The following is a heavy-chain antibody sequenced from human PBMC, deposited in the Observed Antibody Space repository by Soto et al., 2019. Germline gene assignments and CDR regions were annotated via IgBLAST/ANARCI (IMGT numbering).Heavy chain of an antibody. CDR3: AKGRYCSGGSCPPNYYYYYGMDV. CDR2: ISGSGGST. V-gene: IGHV3-23*01. J-gene: IGHJ6*02. Sequence: PGGSLRLSCAASGFTFSSYAMSWVRQAPGNGLEWVSAISGSGGSTYYADSGKGRFTISRDNSKNTLYLQMNRMRAEHTAVYYCAKGRYCSGGSCPPNYYYYYGMDVWGPGTTVPVSS. CDR1: GFTFSSYA. D-gene: IGHD2-15*01.